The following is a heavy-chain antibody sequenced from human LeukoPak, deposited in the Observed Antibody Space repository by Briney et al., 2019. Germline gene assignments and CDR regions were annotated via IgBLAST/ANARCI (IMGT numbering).Heavy chain of an antibody. CDR1: GGTFISYA. J-gene: IGHJ4*02. CDR3: ARAPDCSSTSCYGSTLYYFDY. D-gene: IGHD2-2*01. V-gene: IGHV1-69*13. CDR2: IIPIFGTA. Sequence: SVKVSCKASGGTFISYAISWVRQAPGQGLEWMGGIIPIFGTANYAQKFQGRVTITADESTSTAYMELSSLRSEDTAVYYCARAPDCSSTSCYGSTLYYFDYWGQGTLVTVSS.